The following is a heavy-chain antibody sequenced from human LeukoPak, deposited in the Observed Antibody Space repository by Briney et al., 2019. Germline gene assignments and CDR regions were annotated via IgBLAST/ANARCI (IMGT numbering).Heavy chain of an antibody. J-gene: IGHJ6*03. CDR2: IYTSGST. V-gene: IGHV4-61*02. D-gene: IGHD5-12*01. CDR3: AGFSGYAFYYYYMDV. CDR1: GGSISSGSYY. Sequence: SQTLSLTCTVSGGSISSGSYYWSWIRQPAGKGLEWIGRIYTSGSTNYNPSLKSRVTISVDTSKNQFSLKLSSVTAADTAVYYCAGFSGYAFYYYYMDVWRKGTTVTVSS.